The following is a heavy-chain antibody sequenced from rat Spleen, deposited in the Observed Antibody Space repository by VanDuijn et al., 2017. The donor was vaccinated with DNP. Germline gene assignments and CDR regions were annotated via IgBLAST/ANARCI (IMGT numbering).Heavy chain of an antibody. CDR1: GFSLTNYG. CDR2: SWGDGNT. D-gene: IGHD4-6*01. J-gene: IGHJ4*01. Sequence: QVQLKESGPVLVQASETLSLTCTVSGFSLTNYGVIWVRQSPGKGLEWVGISWGDGNTDYNSAPKSRLSINRYTSNSQVFLKMNSLQTDDTAIYYCTRESWGYVMDAWGQGASVTVSS. V-gene: IGHV2S75*01. CDR3: TRESWGYVMDA.